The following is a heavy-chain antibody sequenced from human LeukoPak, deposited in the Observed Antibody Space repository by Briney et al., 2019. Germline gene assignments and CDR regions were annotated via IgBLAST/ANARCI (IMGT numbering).Heavy chain of an antibody. CDR1: GFTFSSYA. Sequence: GGSLRLSCAASGFTFSSYAMHWVRQAPGKGLEWVAVISYDGSNKYYADSVKGRFTISRDNSKNTLYLQMNSLRAEDTAVYYRARDQQQLVWHFDYWGQGTLVTVSS. CDR3: ARDQQQLVWHFDY. CDR2: ISYDGSNK. V-gene: IGHV3-30-3*01. D-gene: IGHD6-13*01. J-gene: IGHJ4*02.